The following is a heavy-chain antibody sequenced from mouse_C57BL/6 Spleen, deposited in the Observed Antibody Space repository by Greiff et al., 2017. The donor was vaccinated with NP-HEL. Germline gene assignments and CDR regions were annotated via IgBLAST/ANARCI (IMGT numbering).Heavy chain of an antibody. CDR3: ARGVTTVVQVPYFDY. V-gene: IGHV1-80*01. Sequence: VQLQQSGAELVKPGASVKISCKASGYAFSSYWMNWVKQRPGKGLEWIGQIYPGDGDTNYNGKFKGKATLTADKSYSTAYMQLSSLTSEDSAVYFCARGVTTVVQVPYFDYWGQGTTLTVSS. J-gene: IGHJ2*01. CDR1: GYAFSSYW. CDR2: IYPGDGDT. D-gene: IGHD1-1*01.